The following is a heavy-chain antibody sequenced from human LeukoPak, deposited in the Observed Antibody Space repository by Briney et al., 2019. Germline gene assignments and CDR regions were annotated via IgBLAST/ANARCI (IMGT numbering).Heavy chain of an antibody. V-gene: IGHV1-8*03. CDR2: MNPKSGDT. CDR3: ARDFVVVPAARWNWFDP. J-gene: IGHJ5*02. D-gene: IGHD2-2*01. Sequence: ASVTVSCKASGYSFTNYDINWVRQATGQGLEWMGWMNPKSGDTGYSQKFQGRVFITRDTSINTAYMELSRLRSDDTAVYYCARDFVVVPAARWNWFDPWGQGTLVTVSS. CDR1: GYSFTNYD.